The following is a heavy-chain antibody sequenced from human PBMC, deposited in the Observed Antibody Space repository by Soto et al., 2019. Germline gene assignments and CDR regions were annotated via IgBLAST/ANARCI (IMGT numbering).Heavy chain of an antibody. J-gene: IGHJ4*02. CDR1: GGSVSSGSYY. CDR3: ARSPDYYGSGSYYFDY. D-gene: IGHD3-10*01. Sequence: NPSETLSLTCTVSGGSVSSGSYYWSWIRQPPGEGLEWIGYIYYSGSTNYNPSLKSRVTISVDTSKNQFSLKLSSVTAADTAVYYCARSPDYYGSGSYYFDYWGQGTLVTVSS. V-gene: IGHV4-61*01. CDR2: IYYSGST.